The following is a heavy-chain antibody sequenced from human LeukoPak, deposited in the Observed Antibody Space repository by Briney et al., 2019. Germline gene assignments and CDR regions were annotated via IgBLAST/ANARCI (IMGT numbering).Heavy chain of an antibody. Sequence: GGSLRLSCAASGFTFSSYAMSWVRQAPEKGLEWASAISGSGGSTYYADSVKGRFTISRDNSKNTLYLQMNSLRAEDTAVYYCAKRFGSGYSYGYFDYWGQGTLVTVSS. D-gene: IGHD5-18*01. J-gene: IGHJ4*02. CDR3: AKRFGSGYSYGYFDY. CDR2: ISGSGGST. CDR1: GFTFSSYA. V-gene: IGHV3-23*01.